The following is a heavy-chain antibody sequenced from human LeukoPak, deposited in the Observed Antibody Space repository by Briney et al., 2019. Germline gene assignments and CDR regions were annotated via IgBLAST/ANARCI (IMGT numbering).Heavy chain of an antibody. V-gene: IGHV4-39*07. CDR3: AREDPDRPLLIYDSSGYHFDY. CDR2: IYYSGST. Sequence: SETLSLTCTVSGGSISSSTSGWGWYWGWIRQPPGKGLEWIGSIYYSGSTYYNPSLKSRVTISVDTSKNQFSLKLSSVTAADTAVYYCAREDPDRPLLIYDSSGYHFDYWGQGNLVTVSS. D-gene: IGHD3-22*01. CDR1: GGSISSSTSGWGWY. J-gene: IGHJ4*02.